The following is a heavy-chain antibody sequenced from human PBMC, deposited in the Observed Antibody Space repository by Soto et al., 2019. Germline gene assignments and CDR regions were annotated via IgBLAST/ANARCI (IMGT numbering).Heavy chain of an antibody. J-gene: IGHJ6*03. CDR3: ARDAVVVVPAAMPYYYYYMDV. D-gene: IGHD2-2*01. CDR2: IIPILGIA. Sequence: SVKVSCKASGGTFSSYTISWVRQAPGQGLEWMGRIIPILGIANYAQKFQGRVTITADKSTSTAYMELSSLRSEDTAVYYCARDAVVVVPAAMPYYYYYMDVWGKGTTVTVSS. CDR1: GGTFSSYT. V-gene: IGHV1-69*04.